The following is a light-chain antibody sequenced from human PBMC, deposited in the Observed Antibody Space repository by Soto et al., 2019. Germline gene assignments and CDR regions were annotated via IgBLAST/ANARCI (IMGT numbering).Light chain of an antibody. Sequence: QSALTQPASVSGSPGQSVTISCSGSSSDVGAYNYVSWYQRHPGKAPKLMIYDVTNRTSGVYNRFSGSKSGNTASLTISGLQAEDEADYFCSAYTSSSTVVFGGGTKLTVL. CDR2: DVT. J-gene: IGLJ3*02. CDR3: SAYTSSSTVV. V-gene: IGLV2-14*01. CDR1: SSDVGAYNY.